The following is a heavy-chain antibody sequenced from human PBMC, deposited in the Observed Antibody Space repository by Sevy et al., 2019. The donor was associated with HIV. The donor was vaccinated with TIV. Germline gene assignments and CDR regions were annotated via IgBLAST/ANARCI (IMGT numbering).Heavy chain of an antibody. CDR3: ARDKLQTTGSLGDYYYGLDV. D-gene: IGHD3-16*01. J-gene: IGHJ6*02. Sequence: GGSLRFSCAGSGFTFSNYGMHWVRQAPGKGLEWVAIIWYDGSNKYYTESVKGRFTISRDNSKNMLYLQMNGLRAEDTAVYYCARDKLQTTGSLGDYYYGLDVWGQGTRVTVSS. V-gene: IGHV3-33*01. CDR2: IWYDGSNK. CDR1: GFTFSNYG.